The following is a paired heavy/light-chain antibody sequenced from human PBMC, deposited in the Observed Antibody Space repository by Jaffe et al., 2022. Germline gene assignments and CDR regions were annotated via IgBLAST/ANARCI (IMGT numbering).Heavy chain of an antibody. Sequence: QVQLQESGPGLVKPSGTLSLTCAVSGGSISSSNWWSWIRQPPGKGLEWIGEIYHSGSTNYNPSLKSRVTISVDKSKNQFSLKLSSVTAADTAVYYCARNGGSVSWLDYYYYYYMDVWGKGTTVTVSS. CDR1: GGSISSSNW. D-gene: IGHD3-10*01. V-gene: IGHV4-4*02. CDR3: ARNGGSVSWLDYYYYYYMDV. J-gene: IGHJ6*03. CDR2: IYHSGST.
Light chain of an antibody. J-gene: IGKJ1*01. Sequence: EIVLTQSPGTLSLSPGERATLSCRASQSVSSSYLAWYQQKPGQAPRLLIYGASSRATGIPDRFSGSGSGTDFTLTISRLEPEDFAVYYCQQYGSSPQRTFGQGTKVEIK. CDR3: QQYGSSPQRT. CDR2: GAS. CDR1: QSVSSSY. V-gene: IGKV3-20*01.